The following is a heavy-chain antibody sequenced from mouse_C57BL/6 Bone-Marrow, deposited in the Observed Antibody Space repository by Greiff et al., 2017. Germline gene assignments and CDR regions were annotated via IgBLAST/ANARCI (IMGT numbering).Heavy chain of an antibody. D-gene: IGHD2-3*01. V-gene: IGHV14-4*01. Sequence: EVQLQQSGAELVRPGASVKLSCTASGFNIKDDYMHWVKQRPEQGLEWIGWIDPENGDTEYASKFQGKATITADTSSNTAYLQLKSLTSEDSAVYYCARPWGGYFSWFAYWGQGTLVTVSA. CDR3: ARPWGGYFSWFAY. CDR2: IDPENGDT. J-gene: IGHJ3*01. CDR1: GFNIKDDY.